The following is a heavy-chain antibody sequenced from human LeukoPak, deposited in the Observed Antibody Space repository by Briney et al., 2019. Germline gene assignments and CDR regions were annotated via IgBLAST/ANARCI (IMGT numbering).Heavy chain of an antibody. V-gene: IGHV3-64*02. Sequence: TGGSLRLSCAASGFTFSSYAMHWVRQAPGKRLEDVSAIVGNGGSTYYVDSVKGRFTISRDNSKNTLYLQMDGLRAEDMAVYYCTRVRHGGDCFDYWGQGTLVTVSS. D-gene: IGHD2-21*01. CDR2: IVGNGGST. CDR1: GFTFSSYA. CDR3: TRVRHGGDCFDY. J-gene: IGHJ4*02.